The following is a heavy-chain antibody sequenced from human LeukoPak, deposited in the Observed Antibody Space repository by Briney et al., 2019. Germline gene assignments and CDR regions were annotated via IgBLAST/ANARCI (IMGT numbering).Heavy chain of an antibody. V-gene: IGHV4-59*01. CDR1: GGSISSYS. Sequence: PSETLSLTCTVSGGSISSYSWSWIRQPPGKGLEWIGYIYYSGSTNYNPSLKSRVTISVDMSKNQFSLKLSSVTAADTAVYYCATHPPKVCTGGSCTDYWGQGTLVTVSS. CDR3: ATHPPKVCTGGSCTDY. J-gene: IGHJ4*02. CDR2: IYYSGST. D-gene: IGHD2-15*01.